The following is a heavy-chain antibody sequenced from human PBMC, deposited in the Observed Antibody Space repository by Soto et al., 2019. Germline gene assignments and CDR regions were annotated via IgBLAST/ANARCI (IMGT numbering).Heavy chain of an antibody. J-gene: IGHJ3*02. CDR1: GFTFSSYA. Sequence: GGSLRLSCAASGFTFSSYAMSWVRQAPGKGLEWVSAISGSGGSTYYADSVKGRFTISRDNSKNTLHLQMNSLRAEDTAVYYCAKEGDYYDSSGYYYDAFDIWGQGTMVTVSS. CDR3: AKEGDYYDSSGYYYDAFDI. CDR2: ISGSGGST. V-gene: IGHV3-23*01. D-gene: IGHD3-22*01.